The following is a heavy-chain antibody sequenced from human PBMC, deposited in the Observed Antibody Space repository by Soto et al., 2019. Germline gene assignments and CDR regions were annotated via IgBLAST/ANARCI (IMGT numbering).Heavy chain of an antibody. Sequence: ASVKVSCKASGYTFTSYGISWVRQAPGQGLEWMGWINPNSGGTNYAQKLQGRVTMTTDTSTSTAYMELRSLRSDDTAVYYCASRSRSNAFDYWGQGTLVTVSS. CDR1: GYTFTSYG. J-gene: IGHJ4*02. V-gene: IGHV1-18*01. CDR3: ASRSRSNAFDY. D-gene: IGHD1-1*01. CDR2: INPNSGGT.